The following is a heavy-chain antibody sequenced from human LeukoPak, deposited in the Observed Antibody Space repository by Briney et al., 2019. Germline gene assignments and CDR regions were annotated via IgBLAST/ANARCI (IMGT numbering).Heavy chain of an antibody. V-gene: IGHV3-21*01. CDR2: ISSSSSYI. Sequence: GGSLRLSCAASGFTFSSYSMNWARQAPGKGLEWVSSISSSSSYIYYADSVKGRFTISRDNSKNTLLLQMNSLTAEDTAVYYCARGRYVSSSWFDPWGQGTLVTVSS. D-gene: IGHD5-12*01. CDR1: GFTFSSYS. J-gene: IGHJ5*02. CDR3: ARGRYVSSSWFDP.